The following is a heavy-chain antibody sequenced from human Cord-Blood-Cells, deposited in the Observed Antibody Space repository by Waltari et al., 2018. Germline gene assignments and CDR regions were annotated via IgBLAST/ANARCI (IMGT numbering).Heavy chain of an antibody. D-gene: IGHD3-9*01. CDR1: GGSFSGYY. V-gene: IGHV4-34*01. CDR2: INHSGST. J-gene: IGHJ6*02. CDR3: ASLRLNYDILTVGYYYGMDV. Sequence: QVQLQQWGAGLLKPSETLSLTCAVYGGSFSGYYWSWIRQPPGTGLEWIGEINHSGSTNYNPSLKSRVTISVDTSKNQFSLKLSSVTAADTAVYYCASLRLNYDILTVGYYYGMDVWGQGTTVTVSS.